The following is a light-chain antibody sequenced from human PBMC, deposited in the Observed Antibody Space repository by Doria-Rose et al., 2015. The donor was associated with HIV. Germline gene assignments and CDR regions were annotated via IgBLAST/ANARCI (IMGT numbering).Light chain of an antibody. V-gene: IGKV4-1*01. J-gene: IGKJ3*01. CDR2: WAS. CDR3: QQYYDTPS. Sequence: DIRVTQSPESLGMSLGERATLNCKSNQSLLYTSKNYLAWYQQKPGQPPKLLIYWASTRQSGVPARFSGSGSGTDFTLTISRLEAEDVAVYYCQQYYDTPSFGPGTTADIK. CDR1: QSLLYTSKNY.